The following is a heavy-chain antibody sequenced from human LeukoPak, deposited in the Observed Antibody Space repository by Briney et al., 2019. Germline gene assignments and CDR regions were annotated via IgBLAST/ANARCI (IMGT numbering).Heavy chain of an antibody. V-gene: IGHV4-34*01. D-gene: IGHD3-3*01. J-gene: IGHJ4*02. Sequence: PSETLSLTCAVYGGSFSGYYWSWIRQPPGKGLEWIGEINHSGSTNYNPSLKSRVTISVDTSKNQFSLKLSSVTAADTAVYYCARGRLEWFHGPYYFDYWGQGTLVTVSS. CDR2: INHSGST. CDR3: ARGRLEWFHGPYYFDY. CDR1: GGSFSGYY.